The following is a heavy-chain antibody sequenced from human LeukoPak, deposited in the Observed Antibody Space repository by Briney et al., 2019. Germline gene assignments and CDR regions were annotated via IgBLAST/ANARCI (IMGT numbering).Heavy chain of an antibody. Sequence: GGSLRLSCAASGFTFSSYAMSWVRQAPGKGLEWVSAISGSGGGTYYADSVKGRFTISRDNSKNTLYLQMNSLRAEDTAVYYCANHDYGDPLGWYYFDYWGQGTLVTVSS. J-gene: IGHJ4*02. CDR2: ISGSGGGT. CDR1: GFTFSSYA. V-gene: IGHV3-23*01. CDR3: ANHDYGDPLGWYYFDY. D-gene: IGHD4-17*01.